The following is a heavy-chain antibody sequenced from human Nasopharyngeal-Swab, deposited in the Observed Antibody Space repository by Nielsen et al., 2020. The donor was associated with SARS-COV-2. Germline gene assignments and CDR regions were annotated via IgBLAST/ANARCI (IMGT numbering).Heavy chain of an antibody. CDR3: ARGPQLLYSSGRLTKKNAFDI. Sequence: WIRQPPGKGLEWIGEINHSGSTNYNPSLKSRVTISVDTSKNQFSLKLSSVTAADTAVYHCARGPQLLYSSGRLTKKNAFDIWGQGTMVTVSS. J-gene: IGHJ3*02. CDR2: INHSGST. V-gene: IGHV4-34*01. D-gene: IGHD6-19*01.